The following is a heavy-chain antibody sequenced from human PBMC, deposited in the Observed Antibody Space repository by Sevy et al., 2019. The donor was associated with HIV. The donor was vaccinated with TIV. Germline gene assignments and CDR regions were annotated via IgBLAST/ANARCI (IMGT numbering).Heavy chain of an antibody. CDR2: IFSDGNYQ. V-gene: IGHV3-33*08. J-gene: IGHJ4*02. CDR1: GFTFSNYG. Sequence: GGSLRLSCSTFGFTFSNYGMHWVRQAPGRGLEWVAAIFSDGNYQYYADSVKGRVTISRDNSKNTLYLQMSSLRADDTAMYYCARVSGSGWYVDSWGRRTLVTVSS. D-gene: IGHD6-19*01. CDR3: ARVSGSGWYVDS.